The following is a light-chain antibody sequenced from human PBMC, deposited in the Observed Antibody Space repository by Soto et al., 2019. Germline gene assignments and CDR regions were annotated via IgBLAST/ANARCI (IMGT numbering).Light chain of an antibody. V-gene: IGKV1-39*01. CDR2: AAS. J-gene: IGKJ2*01. Sequence: DIQMTQSPSSLSASVGDRVMITCRASQSITGYLNWYQQKPGKAPKLLIYAASNLQSGVPSRFSCSGSWSDFTLTICSLQPEDFAPYFCQQSHNIPYTFGQGTKLEIK. CDR3: QQSHNIPYT. CDR1: QSITGY.